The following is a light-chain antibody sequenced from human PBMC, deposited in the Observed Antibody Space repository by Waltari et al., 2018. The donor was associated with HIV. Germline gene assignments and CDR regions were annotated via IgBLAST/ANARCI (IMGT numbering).Light chain of an antibody. V-gene: IGLV2-23*01. J-gene: IGLJ3*02. CDR1: SSDVGSYNL. Sequence: QSALTPPAPVSGSPGQSITISCTGSSSDVGSYNLVSWYQPHPGKAPKLMIYEGINRPSGVSNRFSGSKSGNTASLTISGLQAEDEADYYCCSYAGSSNWVFGGGTKLTVL. CDR3: CSYAGSSNWV. CDR2: EGI.